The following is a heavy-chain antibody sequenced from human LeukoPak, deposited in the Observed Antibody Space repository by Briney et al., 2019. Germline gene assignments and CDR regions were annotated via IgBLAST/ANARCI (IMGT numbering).Heavy chain of an antibody. V-gene: IGHV4-34*01. CDR3: ARGRYDSSGYYHLYYFDY. J-gene: IGHJ4*02. CDR1: GGSFSGYY. Sequence: PSETLSLTCAVYGGSFSGYYWSWIRQPPGKGLEWIGEINHSGSTNYNPSLKSRVTISVDTSKNQFSLKLSSVTAADTAVYYCARGRYDSSGYYHLYYFDYWGQRTLVTVSS. D-gene: IGHD3-22*01. CDR2: INHSGST.